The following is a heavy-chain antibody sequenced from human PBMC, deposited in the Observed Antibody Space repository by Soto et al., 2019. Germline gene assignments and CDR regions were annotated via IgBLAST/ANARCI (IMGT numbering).Heavy chain of an antibody. Sequence: GGSLRLGCAASGFTFSSYAMSWVRQAPGKGLEWVSAISGSGGSTYYADSVKGRFTISRDNSKNTLYLQMNSLRAEDTAVYYCAKDRPTYYDSSGYYSYWGQGTLVLVSS. D-gene: IGHD3-22*01. CDR2: ISGSGGST. CDR1: GFTFSSYA. V-gene: IGHV3-23*01. CDR3: AKDRPTYYDSSGYYSY. J-gene: IGHJ4*02.